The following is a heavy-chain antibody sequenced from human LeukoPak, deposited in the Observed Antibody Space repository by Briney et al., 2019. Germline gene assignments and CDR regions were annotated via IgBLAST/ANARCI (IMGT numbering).Heavy chain of an antibody. V-gene: IGHV4-59*12. CDR3: ARDVRQKPGLRGLDP. CDR2: IYYSGST. D-gene: IGHD3-16*01. J-gene: IGHJ5*02. Sequence: SETLPLTCTVSGGSISSYYWSWIRQPPGKGLEWIGYIYYSGSTNYNPSLKGRVTISRDTSKNQFSLELSSVTAADTAVYYCARDVRQKPGLRGLDPWGQGILVTVSS. CDR1: GGSISSYY.